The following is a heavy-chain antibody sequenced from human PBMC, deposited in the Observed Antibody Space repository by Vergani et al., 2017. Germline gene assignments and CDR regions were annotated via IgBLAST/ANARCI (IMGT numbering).Heavy chain of an antibody. CDR1: GFTFNQYG. V-gene: IGHV3-33*01. D-gene: IGHD5-12*01. Sequence: QVQLVESGGGVVQPGRSLRLSCAASGFTFNQYGMHWVRQAPGKGLEWVAVTWYDGNNKQYADSVKGRFTISRDNSKSTMYLQMNSLRDEDTDVYYCARDWRLLYHRFDPWGQGTLVVVSS. J-gene: IGHJ5*02. CDR2: TWYDGNNK. CDR3: ARDWRLLYHRFDP.